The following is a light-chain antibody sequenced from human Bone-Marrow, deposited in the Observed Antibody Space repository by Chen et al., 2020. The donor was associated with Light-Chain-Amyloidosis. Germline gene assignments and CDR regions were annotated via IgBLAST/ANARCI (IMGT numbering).Light chain of an antibody. J-gene: IGLJ2*01. CDR3: QAWGGDIVV. V-gene: IGLV3-21*02. Sequence: SYVLTQPSSVSVAPGQTATIACGGNNIGSTSVHWYQQTPGQAPTLIIYEDHRRPSGVPERFSGSNSGNTATLTISGTQATDESDYYCQAWGGDIVVFGGWTKLTVL. CDR1: NIGSTS. CDR2: EDH.